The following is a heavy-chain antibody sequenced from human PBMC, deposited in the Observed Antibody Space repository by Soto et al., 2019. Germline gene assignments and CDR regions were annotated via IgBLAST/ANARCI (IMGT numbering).Heavy chain of an antibody. Sequence: SETLSLTCTVSGGSIISGDYYWSWIRQPPGKGLEWIGYIYYSGSTYYNPSLKSRVTISVDTSKSQFSLKLSSVTAADTAVYYCAREGRGIRRGYGMDVWGQGTTVTVSS. CDR2: IYYSGST. CDR1: GGSIISGDYY. J-gene: IGHJ6*02. V-gene: IGHV4-30-4*01. D-gene: IGHD2-15*01. CDR3: AREGRGIRRGYGMDV.